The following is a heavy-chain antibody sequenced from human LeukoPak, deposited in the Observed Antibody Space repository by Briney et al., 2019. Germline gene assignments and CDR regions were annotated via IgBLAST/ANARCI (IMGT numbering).Heavy chain of an antibody. CDR1: GYSFTSYW. CDR2: IYPGDSDT. Sequence: GESLKISCKGSGYSFTSYWIGWVRQMPGKGLERMGIIYPGDSDTRYSPSFQGQVTISADKSISTAYLQWSSLKASDTAMYYCARTAAGSQYYYYGMDVWGQGTTVTVSS. CDR3: ARTAAGSQYYYYGMDV. J-gene: IGHJ6*02. V-gene: IGHV5-51*01. D-gene: IGHD6-13*01.